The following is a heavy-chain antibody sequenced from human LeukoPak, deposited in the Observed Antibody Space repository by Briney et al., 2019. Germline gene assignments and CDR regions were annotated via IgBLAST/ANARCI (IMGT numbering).Heavy chain of an antibody. CDR1: GFSFKDYY. V-gene: IGHV3-11*01. J-gene: IGHJ4*02. D-gene: IGHD6-13*01. Sequence: GGSLRLSCAASGFSFKDYYCSWIRQAPGKGLEWVSFINVNGGAMYYADFVKGRFTISRDNAKSSLYLEMNSLRVEDTAVYYCARGPRILAAGSYYFDYWGQGSLVTVSS. CDR3: ARGPRILAAGSYYFDY. CDR2: INVNGGAM.